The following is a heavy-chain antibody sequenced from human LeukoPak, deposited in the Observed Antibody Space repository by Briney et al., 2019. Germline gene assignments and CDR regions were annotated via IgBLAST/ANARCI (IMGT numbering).Heavy chain of an antibody. CDR2: ISGSGGST. Sequence: SGGSLRLSCAPSELTLSNYAMRWVRHAPGKGLEWVSGISGSGGSTYYADSVKGRFTISRDNSKNTLYLQMSSLRAEDTAIYYCASLYSSAWYYFDYWGQGSLVTVSS. J-gene: IGHJ4*02. CDR3: ASLYSSAWYYFDY. CDR1: ELTLSNYA. V-gene: IGHV3-23*01. D-gene: IGHD6-19*01.